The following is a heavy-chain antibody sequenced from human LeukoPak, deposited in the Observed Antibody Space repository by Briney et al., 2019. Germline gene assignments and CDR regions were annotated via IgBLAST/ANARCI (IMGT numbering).Heavy chain of an antibody. D-gene: IGHD6-19*01. V-gene: IGHV4-34*01. Sequence: SETLSLTCAVSGGSFSGYSWSLIRQSPGKGLEWIGEINHSGSTNYNPSLKSRVTISVDTSKNQFSLKLSSVTAADTAVYYCARTSSSGLVGGYYFDYWGQGTLVTVSS. CDR3: ARTSSSGLVGGYYFDY. J-gene: IGHJ4*02. CDR1: GGSFSGYS. CDR2: INHSGST.